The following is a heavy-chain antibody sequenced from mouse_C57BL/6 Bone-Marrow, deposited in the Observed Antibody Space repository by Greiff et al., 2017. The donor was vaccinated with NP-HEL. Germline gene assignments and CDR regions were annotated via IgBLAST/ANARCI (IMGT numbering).Heavy chain of an antibody. CDR1: GYTFTNYW. V-gene: IGHV1-63*01. J-gene: IGHJ2*01. CDR2: IYPGGGYT. D-gene: IGHD1-1*01. Sequence: QVQLKESGAELVRPGTSVKMSCKASGYTFTNYWIGWAKQRPGHGLEWIGDIYPGGGYTNYNEKFKGKATLTADKSSSTAYMQFSSLTSEDSAIYYCAVITTVVAPDYWGQGTTLTVSS. CDR3: AVITTVVAPDY.